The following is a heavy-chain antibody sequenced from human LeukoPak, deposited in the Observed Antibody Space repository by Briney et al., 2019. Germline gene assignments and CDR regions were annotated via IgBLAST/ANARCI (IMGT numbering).Heavy chain of an antibody. J-gene: IGHJ4*02. CDR1: GGSISSYY. Sequence: SETLSLTCTVSGGSISSYYWSWIRQPAGKGLEWIGRIYTSGSTNYNPSLKSRVTISVDTSKNQFSLKLSSVTAADTAVYYCARSSPFPYDYVWGSYRPYYFDYWGQGTLVTVSS. V-gene: IGHV4-4*07. CDR3: ARSSPFPYDYVWGSYRPYYFDY. D-gene: IGHD3-16*02. CDR2: IYTSGST.